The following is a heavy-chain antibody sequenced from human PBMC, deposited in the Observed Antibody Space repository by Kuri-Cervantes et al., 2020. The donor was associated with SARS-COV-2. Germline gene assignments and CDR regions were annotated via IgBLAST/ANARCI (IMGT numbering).Heavy chain of an antibody. CDR1: GGSISSGGYS. J-gene: IGHJ1*01. CDR3: GRGGDYDYSSGYSQYVQH. CDR2: IYQSGST. D-gene: IGHD3-3*01. V-gene: IGHV4-30-2*01. Sequence: SETLSLTCEVSGGSISSGGYSWAWIRQPPGKGLEWIGYIYQSGSTYYNPSLKSRVIISVDRSKNQFSLKLESVTAADTAVYYCGRGGDYDYSSGYSQYVQHRGQGTQVTVSS.